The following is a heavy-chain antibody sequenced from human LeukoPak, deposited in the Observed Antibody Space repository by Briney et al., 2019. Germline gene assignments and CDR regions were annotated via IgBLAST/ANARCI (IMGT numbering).Heavy chain of an antibody. CDR2: ITADGSST. CDR3: ARGLFYYGSGSYSRRLDY. Sequence: GGSLRLSCAVSGFTFRSYAMKWVRQAPGKGLEWVSAITADGSSTHYTISVKGRFTISRDNAKNSLSLQMNSLRAEDTAFYYCARGLFYYGSGSYSRRLDYWGQGTLVTVSS. D-gene: IGHD3-10*01. J-gene: IGHJ4*02. CDR1: GFTFRSYA. V-gene: IGHV3-23*01.